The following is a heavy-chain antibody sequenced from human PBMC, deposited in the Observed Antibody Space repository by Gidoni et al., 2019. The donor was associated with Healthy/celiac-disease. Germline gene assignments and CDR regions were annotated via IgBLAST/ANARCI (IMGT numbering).Heavy chain of an antibody. CDR3: ARDQAGSIFN. J-gene: IGHJ4*02. CDR1: GFTVSSNY. D-gene: IGHD3-10*01. Sequence: EVQLVETGGGLIQPGGSLRLSCAASGFTVSSNYMRWVRQAPGKGLEWVSVIYSGGSTYYADPVKGRFTISRDNAKNTLYLQMNSLRAEDTAVYYCARDQAGSIFNWGQGTLVTVSS. V-gene: IGHV3-53*02. CDR2: IYSGGST.